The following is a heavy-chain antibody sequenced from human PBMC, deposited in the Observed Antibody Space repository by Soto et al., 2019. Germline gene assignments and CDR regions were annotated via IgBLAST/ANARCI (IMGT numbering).Heavy chain of an antibody. J-gene: IGHJ4*02. CDR3: VRESIAAAFDY. V-gene: IGHV3-30-3*01. CDR2: ISYDGSNK. CDR1: GFTFSSYA. D-gene: IGHD6-13*01. Sequence: QVQLVESGGGVVQPGRSLRLSCAASGFTFSSYAMHWVRQAPGKGLEWVAVISYDGSNKYYADSVKGRFTISRDNSKNTLYLQMNSLRAEDTAVYYCVRESIAAAFDYWGQGTLVTVSS.